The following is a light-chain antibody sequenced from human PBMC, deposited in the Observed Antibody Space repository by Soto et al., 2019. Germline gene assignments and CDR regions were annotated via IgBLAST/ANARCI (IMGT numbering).Light chain of an antibody. J-gene: IGKJ2*01. Sequence: EIVLTQSPATLSLSPGERATLSCRASQSVSSYLAWYQQKPGQAPRLLIYDASNRATGIPARFSGSGFGTDFTLTISRLEPEDFAVYYCQQRSNWPPMYTFGQGTKLEIK. CDR1: QSVSSY. CDR3: QQRSNWPPMYT. CDR2: DAS. V-gene: IGKV3-11*01.